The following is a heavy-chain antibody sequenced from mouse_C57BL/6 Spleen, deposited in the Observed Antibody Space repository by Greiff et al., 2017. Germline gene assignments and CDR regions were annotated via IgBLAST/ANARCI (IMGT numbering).Heavy chain of an antibody. V-gene: IGHV2-2*01. CDR3: ARRGDYYAPYYFDY. Sequence: VQLVESGPGLVQPSQSLSITCTVSGFSLTSYGVHWVRQSPGQGLEWLGVIWSGGSTDYNAAFISRLSISKDNSKSQVFFKMNSLQADDTAIYYCARRGDYYAPYYFDYWGQGTTLTVSS. J-gene: IGHJ2*01. CDR2: IWSGGST. D-gene: IGHD1-1*01. CDR1: GFSLTSYG.